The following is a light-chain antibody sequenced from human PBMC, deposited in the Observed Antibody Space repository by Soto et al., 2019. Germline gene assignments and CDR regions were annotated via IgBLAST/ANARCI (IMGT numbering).Light chain of an antibody. Sequence: SVLTQPASVSGSPGQSTTISCTGTSSDVGGYNYVSWYQQHPGKAPKLMIYDVSNRPSGVSNRFSGSKSGNTASLTISGLQAEDEADYYCSSYTSSSTLLYVFGTGTKVTVL. CDR1: SSDVGGYNY. CDR2: DVS. J-gene: IGLJ1*01. V-gene: IGLV2-14*01. CDR3: SSYTSSSTLLYV.